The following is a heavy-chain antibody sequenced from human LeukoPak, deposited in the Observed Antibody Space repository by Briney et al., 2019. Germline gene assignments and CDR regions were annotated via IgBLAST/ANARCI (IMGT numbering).Heavy chain of an antibody. CDR2: ISSSSSYI. V-gene: IGHV3-21*01. CDR3: AELGITMIGGV. D-gene: IGHD3-10*02. CDR1: GFTFSSYW. Sequence: GGSLRLSCVASGFTFSSYWMSWVRQAPGKGLEWVSSISSSSSYIYYADSVKGRFTISRDNAKNSLYLQMNSLRAEDTAVYYCAELGITMIGGVWGKGTTVTISS. J-gene: IGHJ6*04.